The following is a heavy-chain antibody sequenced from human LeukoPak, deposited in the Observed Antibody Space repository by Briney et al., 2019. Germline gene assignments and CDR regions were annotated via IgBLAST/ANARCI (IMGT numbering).Heavy chain of an antibody. D-gene: IGHD2-21*01. CDR3: AKDGFLLWRGAFDI. CDR1: GFTFSSYA. J-gene: IGHJ3*02. Sequence: GGSLRLSCAASGFTFSSYAMSWVRQAPGKGLEWVSAISGSGGSTYYTDSVKGRFTTSRDNSKNTLWLQMNSLRAEDTAVYYCAKDGFLLWRGAFDIWGQGTMVTVSS. V-gene: IGHV3-23*01. CDR2: ISGSGGST.